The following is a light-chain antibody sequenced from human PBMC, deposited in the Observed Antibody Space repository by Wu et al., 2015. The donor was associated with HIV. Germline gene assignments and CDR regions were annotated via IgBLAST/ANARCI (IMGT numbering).Light chain of an antibody. V-gene: IGKV1-5*03. Sequence: DIQMTQSPSTLSASVGDRVTITCRASQSISSWLAWYQQKPGKAPKLLIYKASSLESGVPSRFSGSGSGTEFTLTISSLQPEDFAAYYCQQLNSYPPTFGAGTKVEIK. J-gene: IGKJ4*01. CDR1: QSISSW. CDR2: KAS. CDR3: QQLNSYPPT.